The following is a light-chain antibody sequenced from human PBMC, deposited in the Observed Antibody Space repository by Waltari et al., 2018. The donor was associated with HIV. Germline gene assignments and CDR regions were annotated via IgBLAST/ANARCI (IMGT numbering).Light chain of an antibody. CDR2: DVN. V-gene: IGLV2-14*03. J-gene: IGLJ2*01. CDR1: PRDVGGYNY. Sequence: QSALTQPASVSGSPGQSIALSCTGPPRDVGGYNYVSWYQQYPGKAPKLVIYDVNNRPPGVSNRFSGSKSGSTASLIISGLLTEDEAVYYCSSYTRSSTLVFGGGTQLIVV. CDR3: SSYTRSSTLV.